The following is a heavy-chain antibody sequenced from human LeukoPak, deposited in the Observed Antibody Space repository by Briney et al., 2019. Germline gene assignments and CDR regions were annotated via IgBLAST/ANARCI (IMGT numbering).Heavy chain of an antibody. Sequence: SETLSLTCTVSGGSISSGGYYWGWIRQPPGKGLEWIGYIYHSGSTYYNPSLKSRVTISVDRSKNQFSLKLSSVTAADTAVYYCARDTDYGDYRAHAFDIWGQGTMVTVSS. D-gene: IGHD4-17*01. CDR1: GGSISSGGYY. CDR3: ARDTDYGDYRAHAFDI. CDR2: IYHSGST. J-gene: IGHJ3*02. V-gene: IGHV4-30-2*01.